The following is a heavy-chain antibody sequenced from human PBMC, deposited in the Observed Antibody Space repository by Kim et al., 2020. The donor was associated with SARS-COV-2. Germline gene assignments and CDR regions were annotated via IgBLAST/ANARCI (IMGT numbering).Heavy chain of an antibody. J-gene: IGHJ4*02. CDR3: ATHRLVGATLFY. CDR2: IWYDGSNK. CDR1: GFTFSSYG. D-gene: IGHD1-26*01. V-gene: IGHV3-33*01. Sequence: GGSLRLSCAASGFTFSSYGMHWVRQAPGKGLEWVAVIWYDGSNKYYADSVKDRFTISRDNSKNTLYLQMNSLRAEDTAVYYCATHRLVGATLFYWGQGTLVTVSS.